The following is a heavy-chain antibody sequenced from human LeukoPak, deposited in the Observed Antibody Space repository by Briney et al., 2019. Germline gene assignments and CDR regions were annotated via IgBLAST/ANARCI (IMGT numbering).Heavy chain of an antibody. V-gene: IGHV1-2*02. CDR3: ARVDAVAGTYYYYGMDV. CDR1: GYTFTGYY. J-gene: IGHJ6*02. CDR2: INPNSGGT. D-gene: IGHD6-19*01. Sequence: GASVKVSCKASGYTFTGYYMHWVRQAPGQGLEWMGWINPNSGGTNYAQKFQGRVTMTRDTSISTAYMELSRLRCDDTAVYYCARVDAVAGTYYYYGMDVWGQGTTVTVSS.